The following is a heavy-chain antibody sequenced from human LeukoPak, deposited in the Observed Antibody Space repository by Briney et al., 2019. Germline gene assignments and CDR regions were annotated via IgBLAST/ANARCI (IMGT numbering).Heavy chain of an antibody. D-gene: IGHD1-1*01. CDR3: AKDVETTLDPNYMDV. CDR1: GFTFSSYW. CDR2: INSDGSST. J-gene: IGHJ6*03. Sequence: PGGSLRLSCAASGFTFSSYWMHWVRQAPGKGLVWVSRINSDGSSTSYADSVKGRFTISRDNAKNTLYLQMNSLRAEDTAVYYCAKDVETTLDPNYMDVWGKGTTVTVSS. V-gene: IGHV3-74*01.